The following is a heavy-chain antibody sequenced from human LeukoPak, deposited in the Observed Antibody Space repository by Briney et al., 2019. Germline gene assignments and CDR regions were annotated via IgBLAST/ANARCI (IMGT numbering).Heavy chain of an antibody. D-gene: IGHD2-2*01. Sequence: GGSLRLSCAASGFTFSSHSMNWVRQAPGKGLEWVSSISTSSSYIYYADSVKGRFTISRDNAKNSLYLQMNSLRADDTAVYYCARDISACSTSCYGVDYWGQGTLVTVSS. J-gene: IGHJ4*02. CDR1: GFTFSSHS. V-gene: IGHV3-21*01. CDR3: ARDISACSTSCYGVDY. CDR2: ISTSSSYI.